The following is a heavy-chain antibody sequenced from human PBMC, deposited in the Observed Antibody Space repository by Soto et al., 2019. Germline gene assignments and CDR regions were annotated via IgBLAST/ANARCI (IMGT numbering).Heavy chain of an antibody. CDR3: ASDLAVALGDV. CDR2: ISAYNGNT. J-gene: IGHJ6*02. CDR1: GYTFTSYG. D-gene: IGHD6-19*01. Sequence: QVQLVQSGAEVKKPGASVKVSCKASGYTFTSYGISWVRQAPGQGLEWMGWISAYNGNTKYAQKHKGRVTMTTDTAKSTAYMELRRLRSDDTAVYYCASDLAVALGDVWGQGTTVTVSS. V-gene: IGHV1-18*01.